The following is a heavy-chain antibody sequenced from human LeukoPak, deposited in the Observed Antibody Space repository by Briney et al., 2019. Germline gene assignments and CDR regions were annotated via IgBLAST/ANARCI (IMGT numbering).Heavy chain of an antibody. CDR2: ISGGST. J-gene: IGHJ4*02. Sequence: PGGSLRLSCAASGFTVSSNEMSWVRQAPGKGLEWVSSISGGSTYYADSRKGRFTISRDNSKNTLHLQMNSLRAEDTAVYYCARELVAAAVRGALDYWGQGTLVTVSS. V-gene: IGHV3-38-3*01. D-gene: IGHD6-13*01. CDR3: ARELVAAAVRGALDY. CDR1: GFTVSSNE.